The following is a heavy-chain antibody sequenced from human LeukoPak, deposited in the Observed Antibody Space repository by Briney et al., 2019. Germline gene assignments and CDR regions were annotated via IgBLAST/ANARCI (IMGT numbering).Heavy chain of an antibody. V-gene: IGHV4-39*07. D-gene: IGHD3-10*01. J-gene: IGHJ5*02. CDR1: GFTFSTFS. CDR3: ARDMGWFDP. Sequence: GSLRLSCAASGFTFSTFSMNWVRQAPGKGLEWVGSIYYSGSTYYNPSLKSRVTISVDTSKNQFSLKLSSVTAADTAVYYCARDMGWFDPWGQGTLVTVSS. CDR2: IYYSGST.